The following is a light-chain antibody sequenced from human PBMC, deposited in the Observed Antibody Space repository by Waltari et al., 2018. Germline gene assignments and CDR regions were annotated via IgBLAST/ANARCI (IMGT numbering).Light chain of an antibody. V-gene: IGLV2-23*02. J-gene: IGLJ3*02. CDR2: DVS. CDR3: CSYAGNYVWV. CDR1: RSVIGRYAM. Sequence: QFSLPPPAAVSVSPGQSVTISCTGARSVIGRYAMVSWYPQHPGSAPKLVISDVSKRPSGVSDRFSGSKSGDTASLTISGLQFEDEADYYCCSYAGNYVWVFGGGTRLTVL.